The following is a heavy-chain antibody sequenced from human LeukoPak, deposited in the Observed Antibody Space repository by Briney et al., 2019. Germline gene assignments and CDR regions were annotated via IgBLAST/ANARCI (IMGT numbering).Heavy chain of an antibody. D-gene: IGHD3-22*01. J-gene: IGHJ4*02. Sequence: PGGSLRLSCAASGFTFSSYSMNWVRQAPGKGLEWVANIKQDGSEKYYVDSVKGRFTISRDNAKNSLYLQMNSLRAEDTAVYYCARTTRPYYYDSSGYLPWGPLGYWGQGTLVTVSS. V-gene: IGHV3-7*01. CDR3: ARTTRPYYYDSSGYLPWGPLGY. CDR1: GFTFSSYS. CDR2: IKQDGSEK.